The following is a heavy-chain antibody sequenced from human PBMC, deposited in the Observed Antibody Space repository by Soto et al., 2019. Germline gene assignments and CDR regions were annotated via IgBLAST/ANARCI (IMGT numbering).Heavy chain of an antibody. V-gene: IGHV1-46*01. D-gene: IGHD1-7*01. J-gene: IGHJ5*02. CDR2: INPSGGST. CDR1: GYTFSNYY. Sequence: GASVKVSCKASGYTFSNYYMHWVRQAPGQGLEWMGIINPSGGSTSNAQKFQGRVAMTRDTSTSTVYVELSSLRSEDTAVYYCARGSGMTGTTWENWFDPWGQGTLVTVSS. CDR3: ARGSGMTGTTWENWFDP.